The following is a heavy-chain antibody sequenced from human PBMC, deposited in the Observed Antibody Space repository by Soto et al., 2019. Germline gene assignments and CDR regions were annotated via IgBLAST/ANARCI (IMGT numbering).Heavy chain of an antibody. J-gene: IGHJ6*02. CDR1: GYIFTSYG. V-gene: IGHV1-18*01. CDR3: AMVDVYVTPSPQDV. Sequence: QVQLVQSGAEVKNPGASVKVSCKTSGYIFTSYGIAWARQAPGQGLGWMGWINTYNGKTNYAQNLQGRVTLTTDTSTSTAYMELRSLRSNDTAIYYCAMVDVYVTPSPQDVWGQGTTVTVSS. CDR2: INTYNGKT. D-gene: IGHD3-16*01.